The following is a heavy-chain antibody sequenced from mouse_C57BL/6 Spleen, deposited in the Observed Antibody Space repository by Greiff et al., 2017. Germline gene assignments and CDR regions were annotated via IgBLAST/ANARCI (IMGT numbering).Heavy chain of an antibody. CDR1: GYTFTSYW. V-gene: IGHV1-64*01. D-gene: IGHD1-1*02. Sequence: QVHVKQPGAELVKPGASVKLSCKASGYTFTSYWMHWVKQRPGQGLEWIGMIDPNSGSTNYNEKFKSKATLTVDKSSSTAYMQLSSLTSEDSAVYYCARGGATGYFDYWGQGTTLTVSS. J-gene: IGHJ2*01. CDR3: ARGGATGYFDY. CDR2: IDPNSGST.